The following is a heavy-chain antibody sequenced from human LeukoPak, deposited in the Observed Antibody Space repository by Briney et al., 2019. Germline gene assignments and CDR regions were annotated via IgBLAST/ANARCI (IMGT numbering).Heavy chain of an antibody. CDR3: AREGYYGSGSYYNWFDP. V-gene: IGHV3-74*01. Sequence: GGSLRLSCAASGFTFSSYWMYWVRQAPGKGPVWVSHINSDATSTGYADSVKGRFTISRDNAQNTLYLQMNSLRVEDTAVYYCAREGYYGSGSYYNWFDPWGQGTLVTVSS. CDR1: GFTFSSYW. D-gene: IGHD3-10*01. J-gene: IGHJ5*02. CDR2: INSDATST.